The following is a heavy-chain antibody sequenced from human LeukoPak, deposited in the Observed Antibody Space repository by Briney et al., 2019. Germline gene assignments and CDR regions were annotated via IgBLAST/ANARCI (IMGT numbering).Heavy chain of an antibody. CDR2: IYYSGST. CDR1: GGSISSYY. J-gene: IGHJ4*02. CDR3: ARHLRAVGATPYFDY. D-gene: IGHD1-26*01. V-gene: IGHV4-59*08. Sequence: PSETLSLTCTVSGGSISSYYWRWIRQPPGKGLEWIGYIYYSGSTNYNPSLKSRVTISVDTSKNQFSLKLSSVTAADTAVYYCARHLRAVGATPYFDYWGQGTLVTVSS.